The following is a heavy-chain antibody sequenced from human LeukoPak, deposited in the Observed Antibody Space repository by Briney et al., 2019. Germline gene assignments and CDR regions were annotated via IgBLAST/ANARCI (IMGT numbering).Heavy chain of an antibody. CDR1: GGSISSYY. J-gene: IGHJ6*03. Sequence: SETLSLTCTVSGGSISSYYWSWIRQPPGKGLEWIGYIYTSGSTNYNPSLKSRVTISVDTSKNQFSLKLSSVTAADTAVYYCARQVMGYFDWSHYMDVWGKGTTVTVSS. CDR3: ARQVMGYFDWSHYMDV. V-gene: IGHV4-4*09. CDR2: IYTSGST. D-gene: IGHD3-9*01.